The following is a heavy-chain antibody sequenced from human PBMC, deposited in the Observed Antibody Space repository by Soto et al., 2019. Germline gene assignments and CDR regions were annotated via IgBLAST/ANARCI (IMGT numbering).Heavy chain of an antibody. CDR3: ASLNYDFWSGYSHYAEYFQH. CDR1: GGSITSYY. Sequence: PETLSLTCTVSGGSITSYYWSWIRQPPGTGLEWIGYIYYSGSTNYNPSLKSRVTISVDTSKNQFSLKLSSVTAADTAVYYCASLNYDFWSGYSHYAEYFQHWGQGTLVTVFS. CDR2: IYYSGST. J-gene: IGHJ1*01. V-gene: IGHV4-59*01. D-gene: IGHD3-3*01.